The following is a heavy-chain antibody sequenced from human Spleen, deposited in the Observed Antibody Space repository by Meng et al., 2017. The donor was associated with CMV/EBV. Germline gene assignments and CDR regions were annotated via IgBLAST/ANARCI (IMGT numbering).Heavy chain of an antibody. V-gene: IGHV3-21*06. D-gene: IGHD6-25*01. CDR3: ARGRPSD. Sequence: GESLKISCAASGFTYNNSIMVWVRQAPGKGLEWVSSISNTATYIYYADSVKGRFTISRDNAKNSLHLQMNSLRVEDTAVYYCARGRPSDWGQGTLVTVSS. J-gene: IGHJ4*02. CDR2: ISNTATYI. CDR1: GFTYNNSI.